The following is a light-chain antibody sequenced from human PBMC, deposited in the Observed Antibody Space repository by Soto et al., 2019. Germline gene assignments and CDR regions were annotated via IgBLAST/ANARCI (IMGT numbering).Light chain of an antibody. CDR1: QSISSY. Sequence: DIQMTQSPSSLSASVGDRFTITCRASQSISSYLNWYQKKPGKAPKLLIYAASSLQSGVPSRLSGSGYGTDLTITISSMKNEDFETYYCQQSYSNPWTFGQGTRLEIK. CDR3: QQSYSNPWT. CDR2: AAS. V-gene: IGKV1-39*01. J-gene: IGKJ5*01.